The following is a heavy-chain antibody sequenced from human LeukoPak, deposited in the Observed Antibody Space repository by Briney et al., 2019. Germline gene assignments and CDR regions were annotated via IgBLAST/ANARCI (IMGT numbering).Heavy chain of an antibody. V-gene: IGHV4-34*01. Sequence: SETPSLTCAVYGGSFSGYYWSWIRQPPGKGLEWIGEINHSGSTNYNPSLKSRVTISVDTSKNQFSLKLSSVTAADTAVYYCARARHDRTWFGESIPSYFDYWGQGTLVTVSS. CDR2: INHSGST. J-gene: IGHJ4*02. D-gene: IGHD3-10*01. CDR1: GGSFSGYY. CDR3: ARARHDRTWFGESIPSYFDY.